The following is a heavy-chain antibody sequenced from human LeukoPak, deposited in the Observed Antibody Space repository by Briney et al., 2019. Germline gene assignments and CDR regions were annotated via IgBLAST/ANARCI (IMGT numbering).Heavy chain of an antibody. Sequence: SETLSLTCAVYGGSFSGYYWSWIRQPPGKGLEWIGEINHSGSTNYNPSLKSRVTISVDTSKNQFSLKLSSVTAADTAVYYCARLQLVQLRTYNWFDPWGQGTLVTVSS. CDR1: GGSFSGYY. D-gene: IGHD6-6*01. J-gene: IGHJ5*02. CDR3: ARLQLVQLRTYNWFDP. V-gene: IGHV4-34*01. CDR2: INHSGST.